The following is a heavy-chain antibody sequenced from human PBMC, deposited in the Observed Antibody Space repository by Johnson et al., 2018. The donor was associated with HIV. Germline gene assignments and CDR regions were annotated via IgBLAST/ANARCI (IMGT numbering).Heavy chain of an antibody. J-gene: IGHJ3*02. CDR2: ISYDGSNK. CDR1: GFTFSSYA. D-gene: IGHD5-24*01. V-gene: IGHV3-30*04. CDR3: MSRRGSPGARDAFDI. Sequence: VESGGGVVQPGRSLRLSCAASGFTFSSYAMHWVRQAPGKGLEWVAVISYDGSNKYYADSVKGRFTISRDNSKNTLYLQMNSLRAEDTAVYYCMSRRGSPGARDAFDIWGQGTMVTVSS.